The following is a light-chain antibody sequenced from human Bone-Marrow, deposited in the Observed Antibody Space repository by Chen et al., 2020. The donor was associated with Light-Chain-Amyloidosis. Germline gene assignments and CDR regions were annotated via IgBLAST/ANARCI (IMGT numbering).Light chain of an antibody. V-gene: IGLV3-21*02. J-gene: IGLJ3*02. CDR3: QVWVISNNHVV. CDR2: DDS. CDR1: NIGIRS. Sequence: SYVLTQPPSVSVAPGQTATILCGGNNIGIRSVHWYQQKPGQAPVLVVYDDSDRPSGIAERLSGANSGNTATLTITRVEAGDEADYYCQVWVISNNHVVFGGGTKLTVL.